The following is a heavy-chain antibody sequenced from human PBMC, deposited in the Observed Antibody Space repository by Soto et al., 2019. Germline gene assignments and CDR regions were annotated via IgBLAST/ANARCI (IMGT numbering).Heavy chain of an antibody. J-gene: IGHJ3*02. Sequence: KPGSSVKXXCKAXXGTFSSYAISXVXXXPGQGLEWMGGIIPIFGTTNYAQKFQGRVTITADESTSTAYMELSSLRSEDTAVYYCARMDYDSSPDEDIWGQGTMVTVSS. CDR2: IIPIFGTT. D-gene: IGHD3-22*01. V-gene: IGHV1-69*01. CDR1: XGTFSSYA. CDR3: ARMDYDSSPDEDI.